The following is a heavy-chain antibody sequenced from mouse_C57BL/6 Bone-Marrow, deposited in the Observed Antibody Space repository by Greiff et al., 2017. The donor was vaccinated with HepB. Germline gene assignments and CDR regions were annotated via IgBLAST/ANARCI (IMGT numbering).Heavy chain of an antibody. J-gene: IGHJ2*01. D-gene: IGHD1-3*01. CDR1: GFNIKDDY. CDR2: IDPENGDT. Sequence: EVQLQQSGAELVRPGASVKLSCTASGFNIKDDYMHWVNQRPEQGLEWIGWIDPENGDTEYASKFQGKATITADTSSNTAYLQLSSLTSEDTAVYYCTTLFCSSPYYFDYWGQGTTLTVSS. CDR3: TTLFCSSPYYFDY. V-gene: IGHV14-4*01.